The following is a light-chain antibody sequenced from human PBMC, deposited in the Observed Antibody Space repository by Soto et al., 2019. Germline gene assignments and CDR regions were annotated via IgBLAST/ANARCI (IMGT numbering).Light chain of an antibody. V-gene: IGKV1-39*01. Sequence: IRMTQSPSSFSASTGDRVTITCRASQGISSYLNWYQQKPGKAPKLLIYAASSLQSGVPSRFSGSGSGTDFTLTISSLQPEDFATYYCQQSYSTPPFTFGPGTKVDIK. J-gene: IGKJ3*01. CDR2: AAS. CDR1: QGISSY. CDR3: QQSYSTPPFT.